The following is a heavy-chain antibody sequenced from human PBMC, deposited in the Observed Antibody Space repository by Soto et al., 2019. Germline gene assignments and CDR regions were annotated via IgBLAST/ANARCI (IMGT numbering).Heavy chain of an antibody. Sequence: GGSLRLSCAASGFTLSSYGMHWVRQAPGKGLEWVAVISYDGSNKYYADSVKGRFTISRDNSKNTLYLQVNSLRAEDTAVYYCAKDSQRYFDWLAAKYFDYWGQGTLVTVSS. CDR3: AKDSQRYFDWLAAKYFDY. CDR2: ISYDGSNK. CDR1: GFTLSSYG. J-gene: IGHJ4*02. D-gene: IGHD3-9*01. V-gene: IGHV3-30*18.